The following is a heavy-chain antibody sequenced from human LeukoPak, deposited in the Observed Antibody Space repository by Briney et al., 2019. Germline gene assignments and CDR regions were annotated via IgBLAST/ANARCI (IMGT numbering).Heavy chain of an antibody. J-gene: IGHJ4*02. CDR2: MYVSGSS. V-gene: IGHV4-61*10. Sequence: SSETLSLTCIVSGDSINNDTYYWNWIRQPAGKGLEWIGRMYVSGSSNYNPALKSRVSISVDTSKNQFSLKLSSVTAADTAVYYCARGHSYGYLRYFDYWGQGTLVTVSS. D-gene: IGHD5-18*01. CDR1: GDSINNDTYY. CDR3: ARGHSYGYLRYFDY.